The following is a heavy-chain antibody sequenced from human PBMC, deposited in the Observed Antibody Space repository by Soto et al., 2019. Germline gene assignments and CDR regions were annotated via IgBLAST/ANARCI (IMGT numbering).Heavy chain of an antibody. V-gene: IGHV4-34*01. J-gene: IGHJ6*03. D-gene: IGHD3-10*01. CDR2: INHSGST. CDR3: ARGPRTGSYYSYYYYYYMDV. Sequence: QVQLQQWGAGLLKPSETLSLTCAVYGGSFSGYYWSWIRQPPGKGLEWIGEINHSGSTNYNPSLKSRVTISVDTSKNQFSLKLSSVPAADTAVYYCARGPRTGSYYSYYYYYYMDVWDKGTTVTVSS. CDR1: GGSFSGYY.